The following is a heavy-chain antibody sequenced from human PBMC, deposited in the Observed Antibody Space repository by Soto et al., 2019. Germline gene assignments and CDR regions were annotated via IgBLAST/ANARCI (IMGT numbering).Heavy chain of an antibody. CDR2: VYYSGTT. CDR1: GGFVSGGDYY. J-gene: IGHJ6*02. Sequence: PSETLSLTCTVTGGFVSGGDYYWTWIRQPPGKGLEWIGHVYYSGTTSYNPSLKSRVTISADTSKNQFSLKLTSVTAADTAVYYCVRDDYDYVMAVWGQGTTVTVSS. CDR3: VRDDYDYVMAV. V-gene: IGHV4-30-4*01.